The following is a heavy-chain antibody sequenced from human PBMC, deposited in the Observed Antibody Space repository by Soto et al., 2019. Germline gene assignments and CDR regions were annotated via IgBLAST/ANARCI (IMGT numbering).Heavy chain of an antibody. J-gene: IGHJ4*02. CDR3: ARRPIYCTSTSCYPRFFDY. V-gene: IGHV3-7*03. D-gene: IGHD2-2*01. CDR1: GFTFSSPW. CDR2: IKQDGSEK. Sequence: GGSLRLSCPASGFTFSSPWISWVRQASGKGLEWVANIKQDGSEKDYVDSVKGRFIISRDNARNSLHLQMNSLRAEDTAIYYCARRPIYCTSTSCYPRFFDYWGRGTLVTVSS.